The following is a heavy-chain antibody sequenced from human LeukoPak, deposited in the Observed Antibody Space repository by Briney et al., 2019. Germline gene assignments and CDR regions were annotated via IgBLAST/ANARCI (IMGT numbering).Heavy chain of an antibody. CDR3: ARSEFYGSGSYYLFYPRTYGMDV. CDR1: GYTFTSYA. J-gene: IGHJ6*04. CDR2: INAGNGNT. V-gene: IGHV1-3*01. D-gene: IGHD3-10*01. Sequence: GASVKVSCKASGYTFTSYAMHWVRQAPGQRLEWMGWINAGNGNTKYSQKLQGRVTMTTDTSTSTAYMELRSLRSDDTAVYYCARSEFYGSGSYYLFYPRTYGMDVWGKGTTVTVSS.